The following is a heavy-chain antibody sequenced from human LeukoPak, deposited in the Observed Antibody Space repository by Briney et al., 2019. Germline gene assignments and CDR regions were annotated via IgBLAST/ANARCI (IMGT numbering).Heavy chain of an antibody. CDR2: IYPGDSDT. Sequence: GESLKISCKGSGYSFTTYWIGWVRQMPGKGLEWMGNIYPGDSDTRYSPSFQGQVTISADKSISTAYLQWSSLKVSDTAMYYCARWLGHCSSTSCYQPFDYWGQGTLVNVAS. V-gene: IGHV5-51*01. CDR3: ARWLGHCSSTSCYQPFDY. J-gene: IGHJ4*02. D-gene: IGHD2-2*01. CDR1: GYSFTTYW.